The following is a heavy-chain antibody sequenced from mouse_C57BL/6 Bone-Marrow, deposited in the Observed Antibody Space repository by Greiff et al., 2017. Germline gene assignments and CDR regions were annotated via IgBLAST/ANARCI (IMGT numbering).Heavy chain of an antibody. V-gene: IGHV7-3*01. CDR1: GFTFTDYY. J-gene: IGHJ3*01. CDR3: ARYEPAWFAY. Sequence: EVMLVESGGGLVQPGGSLSLSCAASGFTFTDYYMSWVRQPPGKALEWLGFIRHKANGYTTDYRASVKGPLTISRDNSQSILYLQMNAMRAEDSATYYGARYEPAWFAYWGQGTLVTVSA. CDR2: IRHKANGYTT.